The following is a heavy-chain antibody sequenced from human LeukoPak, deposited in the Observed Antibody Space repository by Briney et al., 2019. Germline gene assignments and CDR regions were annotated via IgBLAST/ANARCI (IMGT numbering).Heavy chain of an antibody. V-gene: IGHV3-23*01. J-gene: IGHJ5*02. CDR1: GFTFSNYA. CDR3: TRYDSSRFDP. Sequence: GGSLRLSCAASGFTFSNYAMTWVRQAPGKGLEWVSVISVSGDTYYADSVKGRFTTSRDNSKNTLFLQMNSLRAEDTAVYYCTRYDSSRFDPWGQGTLVIVSA. CDR2: ISVSGDT. D-gene: IGHD3-3*01.